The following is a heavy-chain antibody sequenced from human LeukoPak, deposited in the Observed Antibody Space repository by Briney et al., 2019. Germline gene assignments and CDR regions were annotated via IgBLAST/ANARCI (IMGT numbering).Heavy chain of an antibody. CDR2: ISGSGGST. D-gene: IGHD1-26*01. J-gene: IGHJ4*02. CDR1: GFTFSSYA. CDR3: AKDLYSARDIIVGAPGFDY. Sequence: PGGSLRLSCAASGFTFSSYAMSWVRQAPGKGLEWVSAISGSGGSTYYADSVKGRFTISRDNSKNTLYLQMNSLRAEDTAVYYCAKDLYSARDIIVGAPGFDYWGQGTLVTVSS. V-gene: IGHV3-23*01.